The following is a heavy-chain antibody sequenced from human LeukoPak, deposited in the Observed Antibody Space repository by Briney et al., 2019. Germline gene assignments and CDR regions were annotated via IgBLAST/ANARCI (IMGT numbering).Heavy chain of an antibody. J-gene: IGHJ4*02. V-gene: IGHV3-9*01. CDR3: AKDSLYDSSGYYYESDY. CDR2: ISWNSGSI. Sequence: GGSLRLSCAASGFTFDDYAMHWVRQAPGKGLEWVSGISWNSGSIGYADSVKGRLTISRDNAKNSLYLQMNSLRAEDTALYYCAKDSLYDSSGYYYESDYWGQGTLVTVSS. D-gene: IGHD3-22*01. CDR1: GFTFDDYA.